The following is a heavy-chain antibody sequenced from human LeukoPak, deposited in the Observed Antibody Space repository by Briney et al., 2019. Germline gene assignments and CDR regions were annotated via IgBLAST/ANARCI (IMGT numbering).Heavy chain of an antibody. J-gene: IGHJ4*02. D-gene: IGHD3-3*01. CDR3: ARLREIPVFGVVTKSTSYFDY. Sequence: GGSLRLSCAASGFIFSTFGMHWVRQAPGKGLEWVAFISHDGSNKYYADSVKGRLTISRDNSKNTLYLQMNSLRAEDTAVYYCARLREIPVFGVVTKSTSYFDYWGQGTLVTVSS. CDR2: ISHDGSNK. V-gene: IGHV3-30*03. CDR1: GFIFSTFG.